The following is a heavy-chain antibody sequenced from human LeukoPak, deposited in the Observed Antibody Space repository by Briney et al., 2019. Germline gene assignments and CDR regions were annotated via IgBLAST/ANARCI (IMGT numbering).Heavy chain of an antibody. J-gene: IGHJ4*02. D-gene: IGHD4-11*01. CDR1: GFTFSSYA. CDR3: ARGLDYGNYVGCDY. Sequence: AGSLRLSCAASGFTFSSYAMSWVRQAPGKGLEWVTSVSGGGLDTYYADSVKGRFTISRDHSKNTLYLEMNSLRVEDTAEYYCARGLDYGNYVGCDYWGQGTKVTASS. V-gene: IGHV3-23*01. CDR2: VSGGGLDT.